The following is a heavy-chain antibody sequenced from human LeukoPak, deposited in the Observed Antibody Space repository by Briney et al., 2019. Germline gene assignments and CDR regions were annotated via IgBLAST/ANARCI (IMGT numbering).Heavy chain of an antibody. J-gene: IGHJ4*02. CDR2: INSDGSST. D-gene: IGHD3-10*01. CDR3: ARGVTMVRGVIIRGFDY. V-gene: IGHV3-74*01. CDR1: GFTFSSYW. Sequence: GGSLRLSCAASGFTFSSYWMHWVRQAPGKGLVWVSRINSDGSSTSYADSVKGRFTISRDNAKNTLYLQMNSLRAGDTAVYYCARGVTMVRGVIIRGFDYWGQGTLVTVSS.